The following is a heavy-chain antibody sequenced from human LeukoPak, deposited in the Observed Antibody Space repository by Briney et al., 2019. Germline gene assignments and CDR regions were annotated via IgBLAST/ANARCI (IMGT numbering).Heavy chain of an antibody. CDR3: ARAFGYYSSTSCYYFDY. Sequence: ASVKVSCKASGYTFTGYYMHWVRQAPGQGLEWMGWINPNSGGTNYAQKFQGRVTMTRDTSISTAYMELSRLRSDDTAVYYCARAFGYYSSTSCYYFDYWGQGTLVTVSS. J-gene: IGHJ4*02. CDR1: GYTFTGYY. V-gene: IGHV1-2*02. CDR2: INPNSGGT. D-gene: IGHD2-2*01.